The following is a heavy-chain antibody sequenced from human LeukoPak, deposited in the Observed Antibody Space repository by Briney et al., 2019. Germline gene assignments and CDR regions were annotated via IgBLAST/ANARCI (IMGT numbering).Heavy chain of an antibody. J-gene: IGHJ6*03. D-gene: IGHD3-10*01. CDR3: ATSGGDYYYYSLDV. CDR2: ISAYNGNT. Sequence: ASVKVSCKASGYTFTSYDINWVRQAPGQGLEWMGWISAYNGNTNYAQKLQGRVTMTTDTSTSTAYMELSSLTSEDTAVYYCATSGGDYYYYSLDVWGKGAPVTISS. V-gene: IGHV1-18*01. CDR1: GYTFTSYD.